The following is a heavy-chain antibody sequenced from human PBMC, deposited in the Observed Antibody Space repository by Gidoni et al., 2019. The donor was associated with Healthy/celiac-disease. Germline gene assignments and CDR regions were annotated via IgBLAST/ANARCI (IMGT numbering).Heavy chain of an antibody. CDR2: TYSSWST. V-gene: IGHV4-31*03. D-gene: IGHD2-15*01. Sequence: QVQLQESGPGLVKPSQTLSLTCTVPGGSISSGGYYWSWIRQHPGKGLAWIGYTYSSWSTYYNPSLKSRVTISVDTSKNQFSLKLSSVTAADTAVYYCARVYRGVGGYCSGGSCYLFDYWGQGTLVTVSS. CDR1: GGSISSGGYY. CDR3: ARVYRGVGGYCSGGSCYLFDY. J-gene: IGHJ4*02.